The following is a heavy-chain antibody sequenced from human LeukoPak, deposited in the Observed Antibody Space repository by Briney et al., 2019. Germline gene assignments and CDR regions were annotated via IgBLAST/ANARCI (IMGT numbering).Heavy chain of an antibody. D-gene: IGHD1-7*01. Sequence: AASVKVSCKASGYTFTSYDINWVRQATGQGLEWMGWMNPNSGNTGYAQKFQGRVTMTRNTSISTAYMELSSLRSEDTAVYYCARDPPLSITGTTETGDYWGQGTLVTVSS. J-gene: IGHJ4*02. V-gene: IGHV1-8*01. CDR2: MNPNSGNT. CDR1: GYTFTSYD. CDR3: ARDPPLSITGTTETGDY.